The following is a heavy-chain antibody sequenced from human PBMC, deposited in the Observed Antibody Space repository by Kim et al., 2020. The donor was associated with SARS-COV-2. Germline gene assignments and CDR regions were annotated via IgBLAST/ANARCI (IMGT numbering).Heavy chain of an antibody. CDR3: AKGRLTEGGDH. Sequence: GGSLRLSCAAFGFTFSSDVMSWVRQAPGKGLEWVSSIGTTGNTYYADSVRGRFTISRDNSKNTLYMQMNSLRAEDTAVYYCAKGRLTEGGDHWGQGTLVTVSS. J-gene: IGHJ4*02. CDR1: GFTFSSDV. CDR2: IGTTGNT. D-gene: IGHD3-9*01. V-gene: IGHV3-23*01.